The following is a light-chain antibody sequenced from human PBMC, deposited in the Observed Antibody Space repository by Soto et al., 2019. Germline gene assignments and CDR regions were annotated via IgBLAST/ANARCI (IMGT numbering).Light chain of an antibody. CDR2: EVS. Sequence: QSVLTQPPSASGSPGQSVTISCTGSSSDVGGHNYVSWYQQHPGKAPKLMICEVSNRPSGVSNRFSGSKSGNTASLTISGLQAEDEADYYCSSYTSSSTQVFGTGTKVTVL. CDR3: SSYTSSSTQV. V-gene: IGLV2-14*01. J-gene: IGLJ1*01. CDR1: SSDVGGHNY.